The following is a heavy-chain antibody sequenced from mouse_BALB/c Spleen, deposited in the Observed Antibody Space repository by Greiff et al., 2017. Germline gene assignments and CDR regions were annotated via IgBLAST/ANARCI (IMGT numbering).Heavy chain of an antibody. D-gene: IGHD1-1*01. CDR2: ISSGGGST. CDR1: GFAFSSYD. V-gene: IGHV5-12-1*01. CDR3: ARLTTDQYDCAMDY. J-gene: IGHJ4*01. Sequence: EVQVVESGGGLVKPGGSLKLSCAASGFAFSSYDMSWVRQTPEKRLEWVAYISSGGGSTYYPDTVKGRFTISRDNAKNTLYLQMSSLKSEDTAMYYCARLTTDQYDCAMDYWGQGTTVTVSA.